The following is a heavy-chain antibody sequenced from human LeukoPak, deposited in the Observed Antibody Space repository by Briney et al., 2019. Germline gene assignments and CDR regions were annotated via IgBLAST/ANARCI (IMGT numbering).Heavy chain of an antibody. Sequence: SETLSLTCAVYGGSFSGYYWSWIRQPPGEGLEWIGEINHSGSTNYNPSLKSRVTISVDTTKNQFSLKLSSVTAADTAVYYCARRCSGGSCYPRYYYYYYYMDVWGKGTTVTVSS. V-gene: IGHV4-34*01. D-gene: IGHD2-15*01. CDR2: INHSGST. CDR3: ARRCSGGSCYPRYYYYYYYMDV. CDR1: GGSFSGYY. J-gene: IGHJ6*03.